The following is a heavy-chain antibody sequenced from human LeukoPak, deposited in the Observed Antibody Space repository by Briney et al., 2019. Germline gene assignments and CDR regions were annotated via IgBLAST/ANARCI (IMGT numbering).Heavy chain of an antibody. CDR2: IYHSGST. V-gene: IGHV4-38-2*02. CDR3: ARGVPFVY. J-gene: IGHJ4*02. CDR1: GYSISSGYY. D-gene: IGHD1-1*01. Sequence: SETLSLTCTVSGYSISSGYYWGWIRQPPGKGLEWIGSIYHSGSTYYNPSLKSRVTISVDTSKNQFSLKLSSVTAADTAVYYCARGVPFVYWGQGTLVTVSS.